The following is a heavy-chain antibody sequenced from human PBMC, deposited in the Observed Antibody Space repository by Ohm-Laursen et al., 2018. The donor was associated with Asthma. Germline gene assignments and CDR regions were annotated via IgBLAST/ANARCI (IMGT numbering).Heavy chain of an antibody. D-gene: IGHD3-10*01. Sequence: SDTLSLTCTVSGGSVSSGSYYWSWIRQPPGKGLEWIGYIYYSGSTNYNPSLKSRVTISVDTSKNQFSLKLSSVTAADTAVYYCASLRYGSGSYYLDYWGQGTLVTVSS. V-gene: IGHV4-61*01. J-gene: IGHJ4*02. CDR3: ASLRYGSGSYYLDY. CDR2: IYYSGST. CDR1: GGSVSSGSYY.